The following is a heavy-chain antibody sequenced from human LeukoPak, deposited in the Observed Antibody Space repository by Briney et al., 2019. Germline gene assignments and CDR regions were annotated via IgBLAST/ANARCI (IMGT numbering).Heavy chain of an antibody. CDR2: IYYSGST. V-gene: IGHV4-59*01. Sequence: SETLSLTCTVSGGSISSYYWSWIRQPPGKGLEWIGYIYYSGSTNYNPSLKSRVTISVHTSKNQFSLKLGSVTAADTAVYYCARVSRGSGWSAFDYWGQGTLVTVSS. CDR1: GGSISSYY. CDR3: ARVSRGSGWSAFDY. J-gene: IGHJ4*02. D-gene: IGHD6-19*01.